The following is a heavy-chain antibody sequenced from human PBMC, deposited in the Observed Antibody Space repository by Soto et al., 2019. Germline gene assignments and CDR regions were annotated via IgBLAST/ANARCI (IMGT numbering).Heavy chain of an antibody. J-gene: IGHJ3*02. D-gene: IGHD1-26*01. Sequence: EVQLLESGGGLVQPGGSLRLSCAASGFTFSTYAMSWVRQAPGKGLEWVSTITSSGSGTYYADSVKGRFAFSRDNSKNTLYLQMSSLRAEDTAVYYCAKGVGTTKRTVGTTKTTAFDIWGQGTMVAVSS. CDR2: ITSSGSGT. V-gene: IGHV3-23*01. CDR1: GFTFSTYA. CDR3: AKGVGTTKRTVGTTKTTAFDI.